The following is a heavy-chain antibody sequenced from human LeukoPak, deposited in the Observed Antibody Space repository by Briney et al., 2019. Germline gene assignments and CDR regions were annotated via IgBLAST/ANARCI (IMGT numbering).Heavy chain of an antibody. CDR3: ARTYYYDSSGYGPDAFDI. Sequence: PSQTLSLTCTVSGGSISSGGYYCSWIRQPPAKGLEWIGYIYYSGSTNYSPSLKSRLTISVDTSKNQFSLKLSSVTAADTAVYYCARTYYYDSSGYGPDAFDIWGQGTMVTVSS. D-gene: IGHD3-22*01. J-gene: IGHJ3*02. CDR1: GGSISSGGYY. V-gene: IGHV4-61*08. CDR2: IYYSGST.